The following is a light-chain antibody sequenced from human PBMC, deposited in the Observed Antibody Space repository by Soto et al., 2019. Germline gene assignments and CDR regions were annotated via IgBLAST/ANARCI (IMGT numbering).Light chain of an antibody. Sequence: EIGMTQSPATLSVSPGERATLSCRARQSISSDLVWYQQRPGQAPRLLIYGASTRATGIPARFSGSGSGTEFTLTISSLQSEDFVVYYCQQYNNWQRTFGPGTKVDIK. J-gene: IGKJ3*01. CDR3: QQYNNWQRT. CDR1: QSISSD. CDR2: GAS. V-gene: IGKV3-15*01.